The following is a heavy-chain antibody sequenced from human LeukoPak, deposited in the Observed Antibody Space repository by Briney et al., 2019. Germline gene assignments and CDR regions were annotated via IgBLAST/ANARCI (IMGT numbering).Heavy chain of an antibody. J-gene: IGHJ4*02. Sequence: AGSLRLSCPASGLSFSRYAMSWVRPAPGKRLEWVSAISGSGGSTYYADSVKGRFTISRDNSKNTLYLQMNSLRAEDTAVYYCATERDSSWTFDSWGQGTLVTVSS. CDR2: ISGSGGST. CDR3: ATERDSSWTFDS. CDR1: GLSFSRYA. V-gene: IGHV3-23*01. D-gene: IGHD6-13*01.